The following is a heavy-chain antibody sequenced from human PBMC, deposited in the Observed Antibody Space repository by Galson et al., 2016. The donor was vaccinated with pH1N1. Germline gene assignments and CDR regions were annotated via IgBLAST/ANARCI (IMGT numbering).Heavy chain of an antibody. Sequence: SLRLSCAASGFAFNYYNMNWVRLAPGRGLEWVSSISLSSATIKYADSVRGRFTVSRDKAKTTLYLQMNSLRAEDTAVYFCARATHGDDFWSGYAFDFWGQGTLITVSS. D-gene: IGHD3-3*01. J-gene: IGHJ4*02. CDR2: ISLSSATI. CDR3: ARATHGDDFWSGYAFDF. CDR1: GFAFNYYN. V-gene: IGHV3-48*01.